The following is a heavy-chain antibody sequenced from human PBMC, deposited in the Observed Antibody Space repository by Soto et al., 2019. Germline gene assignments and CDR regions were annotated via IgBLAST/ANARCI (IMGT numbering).Heavy chain of an antibody. J-gene: IGHJ4*02. CDR3: VYTAMVYSSSWPFDY. V-gene: IGHV1-69*02. Sequence: EASVKVSCKASGGTFSSYTISWVRQAPGQGLEWMGRIIPILGIANYAQKFQGRVTITADKSTSTAYMELSSLRSEDTAVYYCVYTAMVYSSSWPFDYWGQGTLVTVSS. CDR2: IIPILGIA. D-gene: IGHD6-13*01. CDR1: GGTFSSYT.